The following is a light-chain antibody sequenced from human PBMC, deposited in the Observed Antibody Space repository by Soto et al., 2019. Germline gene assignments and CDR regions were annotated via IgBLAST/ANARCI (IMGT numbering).Light chain of an antibody. CDR2: ATS. J-gene: IGKJ2*01. CDR1: QSINSAH. CDR3: QLYGRSPQ. V-gene: IGKV3-20*01. Sequence: EIVLTQSPGSLSLSPGERVTLSCRASQSINSAHLAWYQQRPGQAPRLLIYATSRRATGTPDRSSGSGAGTDFTLTISGLEPEDFAVYYCQLYGRSPQFGQGTKLEIK.